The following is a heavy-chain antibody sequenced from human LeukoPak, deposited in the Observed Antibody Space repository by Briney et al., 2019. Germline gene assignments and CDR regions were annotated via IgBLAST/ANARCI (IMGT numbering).Heavy chain of an antibody. V-gene: IGHV3-21*01. Sequence: GGSLRLSCAASGFTFSSYSMNWVRQAPGKGLEWVSSISSTSSYIFYADSVKGRFTISRDNAKNSLFLQMNSLRAEDTAVYYCARGGCSSTSCYLFDSWGQGTLVTVSS. CDR3: ARGGCSSTSCYLFDS. D-gene: IGHD2-2*01. CDR1: GFTFSSYS. J-gene: IGHJ4*02. CDR2: ISSTSSYI.